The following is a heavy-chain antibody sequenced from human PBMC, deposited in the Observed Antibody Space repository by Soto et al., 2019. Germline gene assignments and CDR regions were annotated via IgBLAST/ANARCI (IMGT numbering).Heavy chain of an antibody. V-gene: IGHV3-30-3*01. Sequence: RRLSCAASRFTFSSYAMHWVRQAPGKGLEWVAGIAYDGSNKYYADSVKGRFTISRDNSKHTLYLQMNSLRAEDTAVYDCARDLVAYFNSTSCYCFDPWGQGTLVTVSS. CDR1: RFTFSSYA. CDR2: IAYDGSNK. D-gene: IGHD2-2*01. CDR3: ARDLVAYFNSTSCYCFDP. J-gene: IGHJ5*02.